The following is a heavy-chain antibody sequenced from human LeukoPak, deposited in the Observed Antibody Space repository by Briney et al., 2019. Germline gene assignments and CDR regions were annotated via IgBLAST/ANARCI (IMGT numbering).Heavy chain of an antibody. D-gene: IGHD3-16*02. CDR1: GGTXSSYA. J-gene: IGHJ4*02. Sequence: SVKVSCKASGGTXSSYAISWVRQAPGQGLEWMGGIIPIFGTANYAQKFQGRVTITADESTSTAYMELSSLRSEDTAVCYCARTSYDYVWGSYRLFDYWGQGTLVTVSS. CDR2: IIPIFGTA. CDR3: ARTSYDYVWGSYRLFDY. V-gene: IGHV1-69*13.